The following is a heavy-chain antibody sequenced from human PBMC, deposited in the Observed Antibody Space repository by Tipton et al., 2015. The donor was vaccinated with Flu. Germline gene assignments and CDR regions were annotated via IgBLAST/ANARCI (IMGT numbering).Heavy chain of an antibody. CDR1: GFTLSSYW. CDR2: INQDGSVK. D-gene: IGHD7-27*01. Sequence: SLRLSCAASGFTLSSYWMTWVRQAPGKGLEWVANINQDGSVKYYVDSVKGRFTISRDNAKNSLYLQMNSLRPEDTAVYYCASEITGEPFDYWGQGTRVTVSS. J-gene: IGHJ4*02. V-gene: IGHV3-7*01. CDR3: ASEITGEPFDY.